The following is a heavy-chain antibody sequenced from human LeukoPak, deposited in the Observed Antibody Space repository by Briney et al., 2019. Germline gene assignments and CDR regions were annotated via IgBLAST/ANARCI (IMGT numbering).Heavy chain of an antibody. D-gene: IGHD3-9*01. CDR3: ARGRHDILTGPPALLPGRNNWFDP. Sequence: KPSETLSLTCAVYGGSFSGYYWSWIRQPPGKGLEWIGEINHSGSTNYNPSLKSRVTISVDTSKNQFSLKLSSVTAADTAVYYCARGRHDILTGPPALLPGRNNWFDPWGQGTLVTVSS. CDR1: GGSFSGYY. CDR2: INHSGST. V-gene: IGHV4-34*01. J-gene: IGHJ5*02.